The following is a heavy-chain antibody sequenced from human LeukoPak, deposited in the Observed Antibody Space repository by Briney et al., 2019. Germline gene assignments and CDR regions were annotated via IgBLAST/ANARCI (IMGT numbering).Heavy chain of an antibody. Sequence: ASVKGSCTPSGYTFTDYFLHWVREAPGQGLEWMGWIGPNNGVTNYAQKFQGKVTMTRDTSINTAYMELSSLTSGDTAVYYCARDIRPRVESFDYWGQGTLVTVSS. CDR3: ARDIRPRVESFDY. V-gene: IGHV1-2*02. D-gene: IGHD3-3*01. CDR2: IGPNNGVT. CDR1: GYTFTDYF. J-gene: IGHJ4*02.